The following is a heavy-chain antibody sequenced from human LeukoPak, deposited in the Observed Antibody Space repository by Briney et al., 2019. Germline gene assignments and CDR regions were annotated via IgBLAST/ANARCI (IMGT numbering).Heavy chain of an antibody. V-gene: IGHV1-2*04. CDR3: ARELRESFYYYDSSGYYPGYGMDV. CDR1: GYTFTGYY. Sequence: ASVTVSCKASGYTFTGYYMHWVRQAPGQGLEWMGWINPNSGGTNYAQKFQGWVTMTRDTSISTAYMELSRLRSDDTAVYYCARELRESFYYYDSSGYYPGYGMDVWGQGTTVTVSS. CDR2: INPNSGGT. D-gene: IGHD3-22*01. J-gene: IGHJ6*02.